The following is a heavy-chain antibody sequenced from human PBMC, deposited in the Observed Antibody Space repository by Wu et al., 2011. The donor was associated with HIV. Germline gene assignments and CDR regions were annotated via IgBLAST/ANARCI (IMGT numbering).Heavy chain of an antibody. Sequence: QVQLVQSGAEVRKPGASVKVSCKTSGYTFTNYGITWVRQAPGQGLEWMGWISVDNGDTNYAEKFQGRLSMTTDTSTSTAYMELRSLRSDDTAVYYCSRGRGWQERDWGQGTLVTVSS. CDR2: ISVDNGDT. CDR1: GYTFTNYG. V-gene: IGHV1-18*01. CDR3: SRGRGWQERD. J-gene: IGHJ4*02. D-gene: IGHD2-15*01.